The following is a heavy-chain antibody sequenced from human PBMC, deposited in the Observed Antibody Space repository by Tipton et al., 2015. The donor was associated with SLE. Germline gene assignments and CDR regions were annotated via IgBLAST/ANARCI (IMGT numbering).Heavy chain of an antibody. J-gene: IGHJ5*02. Sequence: SLRLSCAASGFTFSSYAMHWVRQAPGKGLEWVAVISYDGSNKYYADSVKGRFTISRDNSKNTLYLQMNSLRAEDTAVYYCARGEDQAAAGNNGWFDPWGQGTLVTVSS. D-gene: IGHD6-13*01. V-gene: IGHV3-30-3*01. CDR1: GFTFSSYA. CDR2: ISYDGSNK. CDR3: ARGEDQAAAGNNGWFDP.